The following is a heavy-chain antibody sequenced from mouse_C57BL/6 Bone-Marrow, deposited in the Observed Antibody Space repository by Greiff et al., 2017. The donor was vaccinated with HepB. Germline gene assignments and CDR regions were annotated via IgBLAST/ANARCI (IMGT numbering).Heavy chain of an antibody. Sequence: EVKLMESGGGLVQPGGSLKLSCAASGFTFSDYYMYWVRQTPEKRLEWVAYISNGGGSTYYPDTVKGRFTISRDNAKNTLYLQMSRLKSEDTAMYYCARHYYGREAMYYWGQGTSVTVSS. J-gene: IGHJ4*01. CDR3: ARHYYGREAMYY. CDR1: GFTFSDYY. V-gene: IGHV5-12*01. CDR2: ISNGGGST. D-gene: IGHD1-1*01.